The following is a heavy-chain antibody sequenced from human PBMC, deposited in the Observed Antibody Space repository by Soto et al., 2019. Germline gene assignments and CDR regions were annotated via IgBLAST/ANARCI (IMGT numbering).Heavy chain of an antibody. Sequence: PAGTLRLSCAASGVTFSNFAMTWVRQAPGEGLEWVSSISGTDDYTYYADSVKGRFTISVDTSLNNLFLQLSNLRAEDTAVYYCAKSCRDFASAFQAYFDHWGLGTLVTVSS. D-gene: IGHD3-3*01. CDR3: AKSCRDFASAFQAYFDH. J-gene: IGHJ5*02. V-gene: IGHV3-23*01. CDR2: ISGTDDYT. CDR1: GVTFSNFA.